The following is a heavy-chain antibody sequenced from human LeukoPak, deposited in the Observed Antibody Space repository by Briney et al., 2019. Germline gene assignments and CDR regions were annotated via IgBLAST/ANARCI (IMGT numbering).Heavy chain of an antibody. CDR3: ARQTTGDAFDI. CDR1: GGSISSYY. Sequence: TSETLSLTCTVSGGSISSYYWSWIRQPPGKGLEWIGYIYYSGSTNYNPSLKSRVTISVDTSKNQFSLKLSSVTAADTAVYYCARQTTGDAFDIWGQGTMVTVSS. J-gene: IGHJ3*02. CDR2: IYYSGST. V-gene: IGHV4-59*01. D-gene: IGHD1-1*01.